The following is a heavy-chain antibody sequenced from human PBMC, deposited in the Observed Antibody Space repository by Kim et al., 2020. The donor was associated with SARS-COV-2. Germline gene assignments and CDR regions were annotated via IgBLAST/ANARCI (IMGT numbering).Heavy chain of an antibody. CDR3: ARGGIAAAGTAMNYYYYYGMDV. V-gene: IGHV7-4-1*02. D-gene: IGHD6-13*01. J-gene: IGHJ6*02. CDR2: INTNTGNP. Sequence: ASVKVSCKASGYTFTSYAMNWVRQAPGQGLEWMGWINTNTGNPTYAQGFTGRFVFSLDTSVSTAYLQISSLKAEDTAVYYCARGGIAAAGTAMNYYYYYGMDVWGQGITVTVSS. CDR1: GYTFTSYA.